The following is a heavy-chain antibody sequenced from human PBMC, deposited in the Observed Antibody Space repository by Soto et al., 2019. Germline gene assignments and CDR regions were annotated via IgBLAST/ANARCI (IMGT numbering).Heavy chain of an antibody. V-gene: IGHV3-23*01. CDR1: GLTMSSYP. Sequence: GGSLRLSCAASGLTMSSYPMTWVRQAPGKGLQWVSSINVGGSTTYYADSVKGRFNISRDNSKNILYLQLSSLRTADTAVYYCAKAGIRGIHIDTWGQGTLVTVSS. J-gene: IGHJ5*02. CDR2: INVGGSTT. D-gene: IGHD3-22*01. CDR3: AKAGIRGIHIDT.